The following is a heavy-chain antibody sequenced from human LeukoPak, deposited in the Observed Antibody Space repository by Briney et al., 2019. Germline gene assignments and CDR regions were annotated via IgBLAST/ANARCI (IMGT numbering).Heavy chain of an antibody. D-gene: IGHD3-22*01. Sequence: GGSLRLSCAASGFTFSSYATSWVRQAPGKGLEWVSAISGSGGSTYYADSVKGRFTISRDNSKNTLYLQMNSLRAEDTAEYYGAKPAYYYDSSGYPFDYWGQGTLVTVSS. CDR2: ISGSGGST. J-gene: IGHJ4*02. V-gene: IGHV3-23*01. CDR3: AKPAYYYDSSGYPFDY. CDR1: GFTFSSYA.